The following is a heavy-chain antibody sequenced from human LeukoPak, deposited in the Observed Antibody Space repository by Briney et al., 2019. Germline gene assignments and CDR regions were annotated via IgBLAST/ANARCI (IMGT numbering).Heavy chain of an antibody. J-gene: IGHJ6*03. CDR1: GFTFSSSA. V-gene: IGHV3-48*01. CDR3: ARAAPYYYYYYMDV. CDR2: ISSSSSTI. Sequence: PGGSLRLSCAASGFTFSSSAMSWVRQAPGKGLEWVSYISSSSSTIYYADSVKGRFTISRDNAKNSLYLQMNSLRAEDTAVYYCARAAPYYYYYYMDVWGKGTTVTVSS.